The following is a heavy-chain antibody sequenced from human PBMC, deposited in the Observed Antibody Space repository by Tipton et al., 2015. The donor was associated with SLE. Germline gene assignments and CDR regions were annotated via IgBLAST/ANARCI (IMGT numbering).Heavy chain of an antibody. CDR2: VRSDGTNK. D-gene: IGHD3-16*01. V-gene: IGHV3-30*02. CDR1: GFDFSDYG. J-gene: IGHJ4*02. Sequence: SLRLSCAASGFDFSDYGMHWVRHLPGKGLEWVAFVRSDGTNKYYLDSVKGRLTISRDNSKNTLYLQMNSLRAEDTAVYYCARGGRYDNQGFDFWGQGILVTVSS. CDR3: ARGGRYDNQGFDF.